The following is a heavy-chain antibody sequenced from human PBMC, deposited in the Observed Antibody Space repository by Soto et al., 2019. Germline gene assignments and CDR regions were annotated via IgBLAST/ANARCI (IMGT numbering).Heavy chain of an antibody. J-gene: IGHJ6*02. Sequence: PGGSLRLSCAASGFTFSSYGMHWVRQAPGKGLEWVAVIWYDGSNKYYADSVKGRFTISRDNSKNTLCLQMNSLRAEDTAVYYCARESPQLKKIYYYYGMDVWGQGTTVTVSS. CDR1: GFTFSSYG. V-gene: IGHV3-33*01. CDR2: IWYDGSNK. CDR3: ARESPQLKKIYYYYGMDV.